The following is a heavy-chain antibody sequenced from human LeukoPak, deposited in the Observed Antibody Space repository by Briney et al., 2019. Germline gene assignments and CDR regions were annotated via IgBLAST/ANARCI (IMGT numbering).Heavy chain of an antibody. J-gene: IGHJ4*02. CDR2: ISWNSGSI. CDR3: AKDSDYDPYGVDY. V-gene: IGHV3-9*01. CDR1: GFLFDDYD. D-gene: IGHD3-22*01. Sequence: GSSQRLLCGASGFLFDDYDMQWVRRARGRGLEGVSGISWNSGSIGYADSVKGRFTISRDNAKNSLYLQMNSLRAEDTALYYCAKDSDYDPYGVDYWGQGTLVTVSS.